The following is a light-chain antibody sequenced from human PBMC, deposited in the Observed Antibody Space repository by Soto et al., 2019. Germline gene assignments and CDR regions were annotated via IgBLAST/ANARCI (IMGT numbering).Light chain of an antibody. CDR2: DAS. CDR1: QSINTY. J-gene: IGKJ5*01. Sequence: ENVLTQSPVTLSLSPGEGATLSCRASQSINTYLAWYQQKPGQARRLLIYDASKRATGIPARFSGSGSGTNFTLTISSLEPEDFAVYYCQQRRSWQVTFGQGTRLEIK. V-gene: IGKV3D-11*02. CDR3: QQRRSWQVT.